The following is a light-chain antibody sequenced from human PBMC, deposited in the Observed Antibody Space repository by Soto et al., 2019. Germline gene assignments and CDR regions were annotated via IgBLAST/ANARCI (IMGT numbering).Light chain of an antibody. Sequence: EIVLTQSPATLSLSPGEGATLSCRASQSVSTYLAWYQQKPGQARRLLIYGASNRATGIPARFSGSGSGTDFTLTISSLEPEDFAVYYCHQRSSWPQTFGQGTKLEIK. J-gene: IGKJ2*01. V-gene: IGKV3-11*01. CDR3: HQRSSWPQT. CDR1: QSVSTY. CDR2: GAS.